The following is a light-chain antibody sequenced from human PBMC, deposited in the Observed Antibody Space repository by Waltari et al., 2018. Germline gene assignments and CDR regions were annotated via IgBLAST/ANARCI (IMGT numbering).Light chain of an antibody. V-gene: IGLV2-14*01. J-gene: IGLJ2*01. CDR2: EVS. Sequence: QSALTQPASVSGSPGQSITISCTGTSSDIGYYDYVSWYQQHPGKAPKLIILEVSDRPSGVSNRFSGSKSGNTASLTISGLQAEDEADYYCSSFTSTNTLLFGGGTKLTVL. CDR1: SSDIGYYDY. CDR3: SSFTSTNTLL.